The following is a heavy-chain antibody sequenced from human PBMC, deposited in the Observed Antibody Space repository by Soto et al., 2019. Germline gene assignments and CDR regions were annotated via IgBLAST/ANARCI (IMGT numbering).Heavy chain of an antibody. CDR2: IDPSDSYT. D-gene: IGHD1-7*01. V-gene: IGHV5-10-1*01. CDR3: ASAGTTYYYYGMDV. Sequence: PGESLKISCKGSGYSFTSYWISWVRQMPGKGLEWMGRIDPSDSYTNYSPSFQGHITISADKSISTAYLQWSSLKASDTAVYYCASAGTTYYYYGMDVWGQGTTVTVSS. CDR1: GYSFTSYW. J-gene: IGHJ6*02.